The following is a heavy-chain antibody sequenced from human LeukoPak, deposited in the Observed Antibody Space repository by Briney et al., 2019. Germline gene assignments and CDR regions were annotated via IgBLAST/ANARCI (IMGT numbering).Heavy chain of an antibody. CDR2: INPNSGGT. V-gene: IGHV1-2*06. D-gene: IGHD6-13*01. CDR3: ARDLIAAAGNVY. J-gene: IGHJ4*02. CDR1: GYTFTGYY. Sequence: ASVKVSCKASGYTFTGYYMHWVRQAPGQGLEWMGRINPNSGGTNYAQKFQGRVTMTRDTSISTAYMELSRLRSDDTALYYCARDLIAAAGNVYWGQGTLVTVSS.